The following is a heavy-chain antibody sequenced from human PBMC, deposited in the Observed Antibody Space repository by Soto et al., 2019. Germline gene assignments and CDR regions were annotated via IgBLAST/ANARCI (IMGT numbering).Heavy chain of an antibody. D-gene: IGHD6-19*01. J-gene: IGHJ6*02. CDR2: ISYDGSNK. Sequence: GGSLRLSCAASGFTFSSYGMHWVRQAPGKGLEWVAVISYDGSNKYYADSVKGRFTISRDNSKNTLYLQMNSLRAEDTAVYYCAKDGYSSGWDDYYYYGMDVWGQGTTVTVSS. CDR1: GFTFSSYG. CDR3: AKDGYSSGWDDYYYYGMDV. V-gene: IGHV3-30*18.